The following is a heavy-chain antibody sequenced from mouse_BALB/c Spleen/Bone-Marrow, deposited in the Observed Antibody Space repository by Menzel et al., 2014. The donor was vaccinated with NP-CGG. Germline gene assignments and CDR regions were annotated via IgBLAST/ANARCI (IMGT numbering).Heavy chain of an antibody. J-gene: IGHJ4*01. Sequence: QVQLQQSGAELMKPGASVKISCKATGYTFSSYWIEWVKQGPGHGLEWIGEILPGSGGTNYNEKFKGKATFTADTSSNTAYMQLNSLTSEDSAVYYCARSMDYWGQGTSVTVSS. CDR3: ARSMDY. V-gene: IGHV1-9*01. CDR1: GYTFSSYW. CDR2: ILPGSGGT.